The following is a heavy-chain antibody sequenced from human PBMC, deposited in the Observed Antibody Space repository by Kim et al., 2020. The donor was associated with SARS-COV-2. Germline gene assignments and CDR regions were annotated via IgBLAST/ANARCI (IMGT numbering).Heavy chain of an antibody. J-gene: IGHJ3*02. CDR2: ISSSRSYI. Sequence: GGSLRLSCAASGFTFSSYSMNWVRQAPGKGLEWVSSISSSRSYIYYADSVKGRFTISRDNAKNSLYLQMNSLRAEDTAVYYCARDLRESGSYTRRGAVDIWGKGTMVTASP. V-gene: IGHV3-21*01. CDR3: ARDLRESGSYTRRGAVDI. CDR1: GFTFSSYS. D-gene: IGHD1-26*01.